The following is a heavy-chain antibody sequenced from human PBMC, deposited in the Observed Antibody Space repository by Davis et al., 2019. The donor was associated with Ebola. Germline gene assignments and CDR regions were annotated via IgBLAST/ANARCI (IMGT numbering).Heavy chain of an antibody. J-gene: IGHJ6*04. D-gene: IGHD6-6*01. V-gene: IGHV3-74*01. CDR1: GFTFSNYA. CDR3: ARAKYYGMDV. Sequence: PGGSLRLSCAASGFTFSNYAMSWVRQAPGKGLVWVSLINNDGSITTYADSVKGRFTISRDNAKNTLYLQMNTLRAEDTAVYYCARAKYYGMDVWGKGTTVTVSS. CDR2: INNDGSIT.